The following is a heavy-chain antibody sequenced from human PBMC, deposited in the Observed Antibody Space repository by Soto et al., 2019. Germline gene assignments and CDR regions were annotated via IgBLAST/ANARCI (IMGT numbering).Heavy chain of an antibody. V-gene: IGHV3-7*03. J-gene: IGHJ4*02. Sequence: EVQLVESGGGLVQSGGSLTLSCASSGFTFKNYWMHWVRQAPGKGLEWVATIKPDATVTSYGVSVRGRFSVSRDNTNNLLSLQMNTLRADDTAVYYCAKDGDGGRHFDHWGQGTLVTVSS. CDR1: GFTFKNYW. CDR2: IKPDATVT. D-gene: IGHD3-16*01. CDR3: AKDGDGGRHFDH.